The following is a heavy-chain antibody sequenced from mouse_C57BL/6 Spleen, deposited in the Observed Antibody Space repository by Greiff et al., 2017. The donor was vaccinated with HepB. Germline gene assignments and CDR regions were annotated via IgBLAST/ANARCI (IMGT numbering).Heavy chain of an antibody. Sequence: QVQLQQSGAELVRPGASVKLSCKASGYTFTDYYINWVKQRPGQGLEWIARIYPGSGNTYYNEKFKGKATLTAEKSSSTAYMQLSSLTSEDSAVYFCAREGFIPTVKGYWYFDVWGTGTTVTVSS. CDR1: GYTFTDYY. J-gene: IGHJ1*03. CDR3: AREGFIPTVKGYWYFDV. D-gene: IGHD1-1*01. V-gene: IGHV1-76*01. CDR2: IYPGSGNT.